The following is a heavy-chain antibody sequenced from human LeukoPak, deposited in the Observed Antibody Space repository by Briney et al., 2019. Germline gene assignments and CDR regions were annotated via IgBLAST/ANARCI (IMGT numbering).Heavy chain of an antibody. V-gene: IGHV1-2*02. Sequence: VASVKVSCKPSGYTFTGYYLHWVRQAPGQGLEWMGWINPNNGGTNYAQKFQGRVTMTRDTSISTAYMELNRLRSDDTAVYYCARGYREITGKTAGAYDIWGQGTMVTVSS. CDR2: INPNNGGT. J-gene: IGHJ3*02. CDR3: ARGYREITGKTAGAYDI. CDR1: GYTFTGYY. D-gene: IGHD1-20*01.